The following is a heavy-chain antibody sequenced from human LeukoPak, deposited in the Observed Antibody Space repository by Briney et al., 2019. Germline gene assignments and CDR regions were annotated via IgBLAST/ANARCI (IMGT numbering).Heavy chain of an antibody. Sequence: PSETLSLTCTVSGGSISGSSYYWGWIRQPPGKGLEWIGSMYYSGSTYYNPSLKSRVTISVDTSKNQFSLKLSSVTAADTAVYYCARDLRRGYYFDYWGQGTLVTVSS. J-gene: IGHJ4*02. CDR2: MYYSGST. CDR3: ARDLRRGYYFDY. CDR1: GGSISGSSYY. V-gene: IGHV4-39*07.